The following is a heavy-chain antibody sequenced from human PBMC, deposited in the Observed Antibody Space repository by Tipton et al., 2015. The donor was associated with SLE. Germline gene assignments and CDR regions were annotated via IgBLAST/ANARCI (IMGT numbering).Heavy chain of an antibody. CDR2: VHPGGYT. Sequence: GLVKPSETLSLTCTVSGGSIRSYYWTWIRQPPGEGLEWMGSVHPGGYTFYKPSLRSRVTMSVDTSKNQFSLKLTSVTAADTAVYYCARDPYDSWSDYQATFDYWGQGTLVTVSS. J-gene: IGHJ4*02. CDR1: GGSIRSYY. CDR3: ARDPYDSWSDYQATFDY. D-gene: IGHD3-3*01. V-gene: IGHV4-59*04.